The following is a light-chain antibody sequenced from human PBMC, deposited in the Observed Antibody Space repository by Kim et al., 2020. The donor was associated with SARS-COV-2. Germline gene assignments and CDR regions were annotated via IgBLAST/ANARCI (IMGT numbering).Light chain of an antibody. J-gene: IGKJ5*01. V-gene: IGKV1-17*01. CDR1: QDIGNE. Sequence: ASVGDRVTITCRASQDIGNELGWYQQSPGKAPKLFIYDASNVHSGAPPRFSGSGSETEFTLTINSLQPEDFATYFCLQHRTYPITFGRGTRLEIK. CDR2: DAS. CDR3: LQHRTYPIT.